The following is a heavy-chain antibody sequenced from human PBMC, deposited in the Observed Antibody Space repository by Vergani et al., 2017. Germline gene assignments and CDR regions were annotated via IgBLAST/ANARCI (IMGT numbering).Heavy chain of an antibody. CDR3: RGDDIVVVPAAKEDY. CDR2: IRYDGSNK. CDR1: GFTFSNYG. D-gene: IGHD2-2*01. J-gene: IGHJ4*02. V-gene: IGHV3-30*02. Sequence: QVQLVESGGGVVQPGGSLRLSCAASGFTFSNYGMHWVRQAPGKGLERVAFIRYDGSNKYYADAVKGRFTISRDNSKNTLYLQMNSLRTEDTAVYYCRGDDIVVVPAAKEDYWGQGTLVTVSS.